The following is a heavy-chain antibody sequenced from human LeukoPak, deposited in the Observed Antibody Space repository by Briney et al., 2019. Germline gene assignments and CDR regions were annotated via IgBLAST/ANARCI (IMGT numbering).Heavy chain of an antibody. J-gene: IGHJ4*02. CDR2: TSSSDAGT. V-gene: IGHV3-23*01. D-gene: IGHD2-2*01. Sequence: GGSLRLSCAVSGFPLSSYAMSWGRQAPGKGLEWVSATSSSDAGTYYADSVRGRFTISRDSSKNTLYLQMNSLRAEDAAVYYCARDPGYCSSTSCSFDYWGQGTLVTVSS. CDR3: ARDPGYCSSTSCSFDY. CDR1: GFPLSSYA.